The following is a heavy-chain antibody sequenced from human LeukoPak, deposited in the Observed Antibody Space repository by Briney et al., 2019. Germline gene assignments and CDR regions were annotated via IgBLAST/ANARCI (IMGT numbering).Heavy chain of an antibody. V-gene: IGHV1-2*06. CDR3: RRDWEFRLREGDFEY. J-gene: IGHJ4*02. Sequence: ASVKVSCKASGYTFTGYYIHWVRQAPGQGLEWMGRINPRNGWINFAQKFQGRVTMTRDTSISTAYMELSRLRSDDTAVCYSRRDWEFRLREGDFEYWGKGTIVTVS. D-gene: IGHD3-10*01. CDR2: INPRNGWI. CDR1: GYTFTGYY.